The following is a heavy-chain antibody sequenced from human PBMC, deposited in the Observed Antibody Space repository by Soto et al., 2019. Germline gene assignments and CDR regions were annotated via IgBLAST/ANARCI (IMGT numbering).Heavy chain of an antibody. CDR2: ISSSSSTI. D-gene: IGHD3-22*01. CDR1: GFTFSSYS. Sequence: EVQLVESGGGLVQPGGSLRLSCAASGFTFSSYSMNWVRQAPGKGLEWVSYISSSSSTIYYADSVKGRFTISRDNAKNALYLQMNSRRDEDTAVYYCARDKLYYYDSSGYYYFDYWGQGTLVTVSS. CDR3: ARDKLYYYDSSGYYYFDY. V-gene: IGHV3-48*02. J-gene: IGHJ4*02.